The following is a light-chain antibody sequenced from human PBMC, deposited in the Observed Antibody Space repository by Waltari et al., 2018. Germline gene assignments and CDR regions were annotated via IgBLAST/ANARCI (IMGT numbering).Light chain of an antibody. CDR1: LSNIGTHY. CDR3: ATRDEGPTVV. J-gene: IGLJ2*01. CDR2: LTH. Sequence: QSVLTQPPSASGTPGQSVTISCSGSLSNIGTHYVSWYQQLPGKAPKLLIYLTHQRPSGVPDRFSASKSGTSASLAISGLRFEDEGDYYCATRDEGPTVVFGGGTKVTVL. V-gene: IGLV1-47*01.